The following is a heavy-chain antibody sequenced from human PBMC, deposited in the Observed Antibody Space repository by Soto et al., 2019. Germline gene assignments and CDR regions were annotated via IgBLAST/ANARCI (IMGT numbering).Heavy chain of an antibody. CDR2: MTAGGGST. D-gene: IGHD3-10*01. CDR3: AKDCYSSGTDYFYGMDV. Sequence: GGSLRLSCTASGFSFSSYAMSWVRQAPGKGPEWVSSMTAGGGSTYHADSVKGRFTISRDNSKNTLYLQMNSLRAEDTAVYYCAKDCYSSGTDYFYGMDVRGQGTTVTVSS. J-gene: IGHJ6*02. CDR1: GFSFSSYA. V-gene: IGHV3-23*01.